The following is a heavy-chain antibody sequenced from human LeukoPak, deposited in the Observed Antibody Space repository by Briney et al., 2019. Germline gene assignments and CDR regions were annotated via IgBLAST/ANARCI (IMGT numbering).Heavy chain of an antibody. CDR1: GGSINNGGYY. J-gene: IGHJ4*02. Sequence: SETLSLTCTVSGGSINNGGYYWSWIRQPPGEGLEWIGEINHSGNTYYNPTLKSRVTISVDTSKNQFSLELNSVTAADTAVYYCASKYNFGENWGQGTLVTVSS. D-gene: IGHD1-1*01. V-gene: IGHV4-39*07. CDR3: ASKYNFGEN. CDR2: INHSGNT.